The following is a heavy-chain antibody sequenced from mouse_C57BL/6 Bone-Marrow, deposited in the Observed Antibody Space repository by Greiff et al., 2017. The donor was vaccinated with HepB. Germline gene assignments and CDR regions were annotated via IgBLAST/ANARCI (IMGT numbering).Heavy chain of an antibody. V-gene: IGHV1-55*01. CDR1: GYTFTSYW. CDR3: AREGFITTVVAPSDY. J-gene: IGHJ2*01. CDR2: FYSGSGST. Sequence: QVQLQQPGAELVKPGASVKMSCKASGYTFTSYWITWVKQRPGQGLEWIGDFYSGSGSTNYNEKFKSKATLTVDTSSSKAYMQLSSLTSEDYAVYYCAREGFITTVVAPSDYWGQGTTLTVSS. D-gene: IGHD1-1*01.